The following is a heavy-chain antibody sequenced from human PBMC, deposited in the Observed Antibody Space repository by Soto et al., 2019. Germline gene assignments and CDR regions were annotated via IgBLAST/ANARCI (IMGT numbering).Heavy chain of an antibody. J-gene: IGHJ3*02. D-gene: IGHD3-3*01. V-gene: IGHV3-23*01. CDR2: ISGSGGST. CDR1: GFTFSSYA. Sequence: GGSLRLSCAASGFTFSSYAMSWVRQAPGKGLEWVSAISGSGGSTYYADSVKGRFTISRDNSKNTLYLQMNSLRAEETAVYYCAKTNATSITIFGVVLDAFDIWGQGTMVTVSS. CDR3: AKTNATSITIFGVVLDAFDI.